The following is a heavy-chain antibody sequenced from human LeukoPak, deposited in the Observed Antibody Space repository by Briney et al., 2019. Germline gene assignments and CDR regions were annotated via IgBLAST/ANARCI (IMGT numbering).Heavy chain of an antibody. CDR2: ISVSDDST. CDR3: AKDRYCSSTNCPYDY. Sequence: GGSLRLSWAASGFTSSDYTMNWVRQAPGKGLEWVSGISVSDDSTYYADSVKGRFTISRDNSNNMLYLQMNSLRAEDTAVYYCAKDRYCSSTNCPYDYWGQGTLVTVSS. V-gene: IGHV3-23*01. CDR1: GFTSSDYT. J-gene: IGHJ4*02. D-gene: IGHD2-2*01.